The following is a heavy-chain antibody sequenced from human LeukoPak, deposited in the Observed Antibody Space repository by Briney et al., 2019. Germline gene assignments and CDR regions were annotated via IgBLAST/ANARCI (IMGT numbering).Heavy chain of an antibody. Sequence: SETLSLTCTVSGGSISSYYWSWIRQPPGKGLEWIGEINHSGSTNYNPSLKSRVTISVDTSKNQFSLKLSSVTAADTAVYYCGAQWYYYGSGSYPGMDVWGQGTTVTVSS. V-gene: IGHV4-34*01. J-gene: IGHJ6*02. CDR2: INHSGST. D-gene: IGHD3-10*01. CDR1: GGSISSYY. CDR3: GAQWYYYGSGSYPGMDV.